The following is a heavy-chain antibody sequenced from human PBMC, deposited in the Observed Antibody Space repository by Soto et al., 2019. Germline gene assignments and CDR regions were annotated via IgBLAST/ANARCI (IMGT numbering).Heavy chain of an antibody. CDR1: GESIRYGYY. Sequence: PXETLSRTGSLAGESIRYGYYWGWIRQPPVKGLEWLGSIYHSGSTYYNPSLKSRVTISVDTSKRQFSLKLSSVTAADTAVYYCARASITAQPHDHWGQGHLFTVSS. V-gene: IGHV4-38-2*02. D-gene: IGHD6-6*01. J-gene: IGHJ4*02. CDR2: IYHSGST. CDR3: ARASITAQPHDH.